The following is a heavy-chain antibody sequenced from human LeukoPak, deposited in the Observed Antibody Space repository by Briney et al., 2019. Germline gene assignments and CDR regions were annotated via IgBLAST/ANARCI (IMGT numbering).Heavy chain of an antibody. Sequence: PSETLSLTCTVSGGSISSGGYYWSWIRQHPGKGLEWIGYIYYSGSTYYNPSLKSRVTISVDTSKNQFSLKLSSVTAADTAVYYCARMGRGYNRRVDYWGQGTLVAVSS. V-gene: IGHV4-31*03. CDR3: ARMGRGYNRRVDY. CDR2: IYYSGST. D-gene: IGHD1-26*01. CDR1: GGSISSGGYY. J-gene: IGHJ4*02.